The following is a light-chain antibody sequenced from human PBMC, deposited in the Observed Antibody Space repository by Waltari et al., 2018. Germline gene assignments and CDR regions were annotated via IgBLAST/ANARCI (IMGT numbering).Light chain of an antibody. CDR1: QSVSSN. CDR3: QQYNNWWT. J-gene: IGKJ1*01. Sequence: EIVMTQSPATLPVSPGERATLSCRASQSVSSNLAWYQQKPGQAPRLLIYGASPRATGIPARFSGSGSGTEFTLTISSLQSEDFAVYYCQQYNNWWTFGQGTKVEIK. V-gene: IGKV3-15*01. CDR2: GAS.